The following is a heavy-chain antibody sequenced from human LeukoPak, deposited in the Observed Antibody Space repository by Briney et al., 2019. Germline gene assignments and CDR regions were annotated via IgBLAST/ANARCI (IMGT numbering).Heavy chain of an antibody. CDR1: GGSISSGSSY. J-gene: IGHJ5*02. D-gene: IGHD2-15*01. Sequence: SETLSLTCTVSGGSISSGSSYWSWIRQPAGKGLEWIGRIYTSGSTDYNPSLKSRVTISVDTSKNRFSLKLNSVTAADTAVYFCARGPYYCSGASCLNWFDPWGQGTLVTVSS. CDR3: ARGPYYCSGASCLNWFDP. V-gene: IGHV4-61*02. CDR2: IYTSGST.